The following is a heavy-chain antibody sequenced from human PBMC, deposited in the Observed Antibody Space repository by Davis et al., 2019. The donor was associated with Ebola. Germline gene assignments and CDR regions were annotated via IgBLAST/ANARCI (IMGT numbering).Heavy chain of an antibody. J-gene: IGHJ3*02. D-gene: IGHD3-3*01. V-gene: IGHV3-53*01. CDR3: ARGLTRAVKGLTIFHPRSDAFDI. Sequence: GESLKISCAASGFTVSSNYMSWVRQAPGKGLEWVSVIYSGGSTYYADSVKGRFTISRDNSKNTLYLQMNSLRAEDTAVYYCARGLTRAVKGLTIFHPRSDAFDIWGQGTMVTVSS. CDR1: GFTVSSNY. CDR2: IYSGGST.